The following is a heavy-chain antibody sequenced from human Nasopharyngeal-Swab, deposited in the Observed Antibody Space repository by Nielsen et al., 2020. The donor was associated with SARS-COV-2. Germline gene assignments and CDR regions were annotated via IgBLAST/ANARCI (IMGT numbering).Heavy chain of an antibody. CDR2: ISYDGSTQ. V-gene: IGHV3-30-3*01. J-gene: IGHJ4*02. Sequence: GGSLRLSCAASRSAFRSYAMHWVRQSPDKGLEWVTVISYDGSTQYYADSVKGRFSISRDNSKNTVYLQMNSLRPEDTAVYYCARDGGYCGGDCYRAFDYWGQGSLVTVSS. D-gene: IGHD2-21*02. CDR3: ARDGGYCGGDCYRAFDY. CDR1: RSAFRSYA.